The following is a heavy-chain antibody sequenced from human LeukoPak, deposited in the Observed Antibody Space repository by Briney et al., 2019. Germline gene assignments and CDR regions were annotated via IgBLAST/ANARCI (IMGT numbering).Heavy chain of an antibody. Sequence: RPGGSLRLSCAASRFTFSSYSMNWVRQAPGKGLEWVSSISSSSSYIYYADSVKGRFTISRDNAKNSLYLQMNSLRAEDTAVYYCARDYYDSSGSPLFDYWGQGTLVTVSS. D-gene: IGHD3-22*01. CDR2: ISSSSSYI. CDR1: RFTFSSYS. J-gene: IGHJ4*02. V-gene: IGHV3-21*01. CDR3: ARDYYDSSGSPLFDY.